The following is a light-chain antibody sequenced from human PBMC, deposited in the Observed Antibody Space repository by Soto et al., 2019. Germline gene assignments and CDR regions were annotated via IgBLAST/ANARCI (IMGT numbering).Light chain of an antibody. V-gene: IGLV2-11*01. CDR1: SSDVGGFDF. CDR2: DVS. Sequence: QSALTQPRSVSGSPGESVAISCTATSSDVGGFDFVSWYQQHPGQAPKLVLYDVSKRPSGVPDRFSGSRSGDTASLTISGLQAEDEADYYCCLYTASYSVFEGRNQ. CDR3: CLYTASYSV. J-gene: IGLJ7*01.